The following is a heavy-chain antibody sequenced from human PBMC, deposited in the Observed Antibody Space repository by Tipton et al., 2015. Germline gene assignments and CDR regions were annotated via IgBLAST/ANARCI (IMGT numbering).Heavy chain of an antibody. V-gene: IGHV4-34*01. CDR3: ACQDYDSLTRDYQTVDY. CDR1: GGSFSGYY. D-gene: IGHD3-9*01. Sequence: TLSLTCAVYGGSFSGYYWSWIRQTPGEGLEWIGEINDSGSTNYNPSLKTRVTISGDTSKNQFSLELNSVTAADTAVYYCACQDYDSLTRDYQTVDYWGQGTLVTASS. J-gene: IGHJ4*02. CDR2: INDSGST.